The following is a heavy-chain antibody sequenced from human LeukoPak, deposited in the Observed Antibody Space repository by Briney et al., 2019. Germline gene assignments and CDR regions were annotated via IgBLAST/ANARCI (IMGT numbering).Heavy chain of an antibody. CDR1: GFTFDDYA. CDR2: ISWNSGSI. CDR3: AKDSSSWPFRDAFDI. D-gene: IGHD6-13*01. Sequence: GRSLRLSCAASGFTFDDYAMHWVRQAPGKGLEWVSGISWNSGSIGYADSVKGRFTISRDNAKNSLYLQMNSLRAGDTALYYCAKDSSSWPFRDAFDIWGQGTMVTVSS. J-gene: IGHJ3*02. V-gene: IGHV3-9*01.